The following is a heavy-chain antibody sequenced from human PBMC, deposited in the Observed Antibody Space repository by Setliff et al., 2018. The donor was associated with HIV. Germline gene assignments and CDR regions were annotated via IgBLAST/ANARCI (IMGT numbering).Heavy chain of an antibody. V-gene: IGHV4-61*09. D-gene: IGHD1-26*01. CDR3: ARAAYSGTYLWEPATDL. CDR1: GDSITRGSYY. J-gene: IGHJ2*01. CDR2: IYTSGKT. Sequence: PSETLSLTCTVSGDSITRGSYYWSWIRQPAGKGLEWIGHIYTSGKTHYSPSLKSRITISADTSKNLLSLNLSSVTAADTAVYYCARAAYSGTYLWEPATDLWGRGTLVTVSS.